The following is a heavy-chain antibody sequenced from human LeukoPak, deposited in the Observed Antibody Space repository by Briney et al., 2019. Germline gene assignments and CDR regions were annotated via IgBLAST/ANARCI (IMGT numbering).Heavy chain of an antibody. CDR2: VYHNGRT. Sequence: GSLRLSCAASGFTFSSYAMSWVRQAPGKGLEWIGEVYHNGRTNYNPSLQSRITISVDKSKNQFSLNLTSVTAADTAIYYCARDWDGRDSDRSGYYPRWFDPWGQGALVTVSS. D-gene: IGHD3-22*01. CDR1: GFTFSSYAM. CDR3: ARDWDGRDSDRSGYYPRWFDP. J-gene: IGHJ5*02. V-gene: IGHV4-4*02.